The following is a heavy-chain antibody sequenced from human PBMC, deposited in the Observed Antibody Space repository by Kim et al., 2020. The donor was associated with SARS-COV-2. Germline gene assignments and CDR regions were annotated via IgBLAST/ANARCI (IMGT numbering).Heavy chain of an antibody. CDR1: GFTFDDYA. CDR3: AKGVGATWSADAFDI. V-gene: IGHV3-9*01. J-gene: IGHJ3*02. Sequence: GGSLRLSCAASGFTFDDYAMHWVRQAPGKGLEWVSGISWNSGSIGYADSVKGRFTISRDNAKNSLYLQMNSLRAEDTALYYCAKGVGATWSADAFDIWG. D-gene: IGHD1-26*01. CDR2: ISWNSGSI.